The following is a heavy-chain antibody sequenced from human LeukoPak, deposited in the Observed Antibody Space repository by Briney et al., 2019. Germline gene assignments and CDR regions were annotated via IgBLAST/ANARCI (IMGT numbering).Heavy chain of an antibody. J-gene: IGHJ5*01. D-gene: IGHD2-8*01. V-gene: IGHV4-59*04. CDR1: GGSFSDYY. Sequence: SETLSLTCAVSGGSFSDYYWAWIRQPPGKGLEWIGSIYYSGNTYYNPSLKSRVTMSVDTSMNQFSLKLNSVTAADTAVYYCAGQRRVTGPNWFGSWGEGTLVAVSS. CDR3: AGQRRVTGPNWFGS. CDR2: IYYSGNT.